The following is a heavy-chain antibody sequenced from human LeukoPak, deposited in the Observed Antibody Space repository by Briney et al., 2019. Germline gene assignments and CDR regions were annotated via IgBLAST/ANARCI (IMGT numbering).Heavy chain of an antibody. CDR1: GYTFTNFG. V-gene: IGHV1-18*01. CDR3: PRDIYSGASSFDY. J-gene: IGHJ4*01. CDR2: ISAYNGNT. D-gene: IGHD1-26*01. Sequence: ASVKVSCKASGYTFTNFGVSWVRQAPGQGVEWMGGISAYNGNTDFAQKFKGRVTLTLERSRATAYLDRRSLTSGDRAVYYFPRDIYSGASSFDYWGHGTPVTVSS.